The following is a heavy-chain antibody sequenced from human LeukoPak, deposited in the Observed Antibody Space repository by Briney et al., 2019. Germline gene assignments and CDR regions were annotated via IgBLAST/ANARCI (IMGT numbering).Heavy chain of an antibody. CDR3: ARDVGCSGGSCYYFDY. CDR2: INWNGGST. D-gene: IGHD2-15*01. Sequence: GGSLRLSCAASGFTFDDYGLSWVRQAPGKGLEWVSGINWNGGSTGYADSVKGRFTISRDNSKNTLYLQMNSLRAEDTAVYYCARDVGCSGGSCYYFDYWGQGTLVTVSS. CDR1: GFTFDDYG. V-gene: IGHV3-20*04. J-gene: IGHJ4*02.